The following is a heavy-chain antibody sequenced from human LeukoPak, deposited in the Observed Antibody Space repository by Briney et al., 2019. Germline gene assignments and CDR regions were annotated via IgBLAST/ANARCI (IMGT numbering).Heavy chain of an antibody. V-gene: IGHV3-23*01. CDR3: AKGGMVRGVIITAWFDP. D-gene: IGHD3-10*01. CDR2: ISGSGGST. J-gene: IGHJ5*02. Sequence: GGFLRLSCAASGFTFSSYAMSWVRQAPGKGLEWVSAISGSGGSTYYADSVKGRFTISRDNSKNTLYLQMNSLRAEDTAVYYCAKGGMVRGVIITAWFDPWGQGTLVTVSS. CDR1: GFTFSSYA.